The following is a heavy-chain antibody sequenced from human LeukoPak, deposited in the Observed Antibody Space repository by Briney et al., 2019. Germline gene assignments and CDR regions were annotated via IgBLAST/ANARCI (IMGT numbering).Heavy chain of an antibody. J-gene: IGHJ4*02. CDR2: ISSTSSTV. Sequence: GGSLRLSCAVSGFTFSSYSMTWVRQTPGKVLEWVSYISSTSSTVYYADSVKGRFTISRDNVKNSLYLQMNSLRAEDTAVYYCARGRDSSSSYPGYWGQGTLVTVSS. V-gene: IGHV3-48*01. D-gene: IGHD6-6*01. CDR3: ARGRDSSSSYPGY. CDR1: GFTFSSYS.